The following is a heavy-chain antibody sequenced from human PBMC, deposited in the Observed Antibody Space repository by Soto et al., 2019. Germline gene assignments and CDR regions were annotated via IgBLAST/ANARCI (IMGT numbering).Heavy chain of an antibody. CDR2: ISYDGSNK. J-gene: IGHJ4*02. CDR3: AKADYVGYYFDY. D-gene: IGHD4-17*01. CDR1: GFTFSSYG. V-gene: IGHV3-30*18. Sequence: QVQLVESGGGVVQPGRSLRLSCAASGFTFSSYGMHWVRQAPGKGLEWVAVISYDGSNKYYADSVKGRFTISRDNSKNTLYLQMNSLGAEDTAVYYCAKADYVGYYFDYWGQGTLVTVSS.